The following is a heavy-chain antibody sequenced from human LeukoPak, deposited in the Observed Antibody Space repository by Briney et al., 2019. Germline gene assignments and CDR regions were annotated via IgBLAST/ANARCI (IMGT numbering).Heavy chain of an antibody. Sequence: AWVKLCCNASGYTFTSCDRHLSRHRQAPGLELMGWINPNGGGTYYAQKFQARVTMTRDTSTSTAYMELSSLRSDDAAVYYCARSVYTYGSFDLWGQGTLVTVSS. CDR2: INPNGGGT. V-gene: IGHV1-2*02. CDR1: GYTFTSCD. D-gene: IGHD2-15*01. J-gene: IGHJ4*02. CDR3: ARSVYTYGSFDL.